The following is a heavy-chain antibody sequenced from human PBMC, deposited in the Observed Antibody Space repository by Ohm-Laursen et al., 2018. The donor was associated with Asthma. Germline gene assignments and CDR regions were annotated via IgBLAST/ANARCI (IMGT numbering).Heavy chain of an antibody. CDR3: ARVSGLRRYFDY. J-gene: IGHJ4*02. CDR2: ISTASSFI. D-gene: IGHD4-17*01. CDR1: GYTFSRYS. V-gene: IGHV3-21*04. Sequence: SLRLSCSASGYTFSRYSIHWVRQIPGKGLEWVASISTASSFIYYADSVRGRFTTSRDNAKNSVYLQMNSLRAEDTAVYYCARVSGLRRYFDYWGQGTLVTVSS.